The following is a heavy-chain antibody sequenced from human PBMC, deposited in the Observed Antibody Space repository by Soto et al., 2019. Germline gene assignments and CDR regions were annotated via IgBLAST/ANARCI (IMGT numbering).Heavy chain of an antibody. J-gene: IGHJ5*02. D-gene: IGHD5-18*01. Sequence: SETLSLTCAVSGGSISSYYWWSWVRQPPGRGLEWIGEVYHSGSTNYNPSLKSRVTISVDKSKNQFSLELTSVTAADTAVYFCARDRPSEYTYGSSGWSDPWGQRTLVTVSS. CDR1: GGSISSYYW. V-gene: IGHV4-4*02. CDR2: VYHSGST. CDR3: ARDRPSEYTYGSSGWSDP.